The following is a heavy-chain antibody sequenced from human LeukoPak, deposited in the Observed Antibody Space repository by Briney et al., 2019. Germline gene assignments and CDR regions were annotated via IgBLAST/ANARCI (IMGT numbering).Heavy chain of an antibody. Sequence: GGSLRLSCAASGFTFSSYAMSWVRQAPGKGLEWFSDISGSGGSTYYADSVKGRFTISRDNSKNTLYLQMNSLRAEDTAVHYCAKCPLYCSGGSCDLVQHWGQGTLVTVSS. CDR2: ISGSGGST. J-gene: IGHJ1*01. D-gene: IGHD2-15*01. CDR3: AKCPLYCSGGSCDLVQH. CDR1: GFTFSSYA. V-gene: IGHV3-23*01.